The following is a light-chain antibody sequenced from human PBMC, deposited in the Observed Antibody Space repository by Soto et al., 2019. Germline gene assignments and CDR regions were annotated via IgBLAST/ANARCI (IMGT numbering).Light chain of an antibody. CDR2: DVS. CDR3: SSYTRSSPLV. CDR1: SSDVGGYNY. Sequence: QSVLTQPASVSGSPGQSITISSTGTSSDVGGYNYVSWYQQHPGKAPKLMIYDVSNRPSGVSNRFSGSKSGNTASLTISGLQAEDEADYYCSSYTRSSPLVFGTGT. V-gene: IGLV2-14*01. J-gene: IGLJ1*01.